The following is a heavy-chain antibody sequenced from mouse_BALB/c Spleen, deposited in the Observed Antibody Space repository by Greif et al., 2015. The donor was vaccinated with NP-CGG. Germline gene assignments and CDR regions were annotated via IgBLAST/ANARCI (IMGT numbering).Heavy chain of an antibody. CDR3: ARYDGYCYYAMDY. CDR1: GFAFSSYD. CDR2: ISSGGGST. V-gene: IGHV5-12-1*01. D-gene: IGHD2-3*01. Sequence: DVKLQESGGGLVKPGGSMKLSCAASGFAFSSYDMSWVRQTPEKRLEWVAYISSGGGSTYYPDTVKGRFTISRDNAKNTLYLQMSSLKSEDTAMYYYARYDGYCYYAMDYWGQGTSVTVSS. J-gene: IGHJ4*01.